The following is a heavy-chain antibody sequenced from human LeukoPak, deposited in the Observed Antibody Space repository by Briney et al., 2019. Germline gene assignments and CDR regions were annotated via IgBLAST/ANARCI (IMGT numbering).Heavy chain of an antibody. J-gene: IGHJ4*02. CDR3: ASCSSTSCYIGNFDY. CDR1: GFTFSSYW. D-gene: IGHD2-2*02. Sequence: PGGSLRLSCAASGFTFSSYWMSWVRQAPGKGLEWVANIKQDGSEKYYVDSVKGRFTISRDNAKNSLYLQMNSLRAEDTAVYYCASCSSTSCYIGNFDYWGQGTLVTVSS. V-gene: IGHV3-7*01. CDR2: IKQDGSEK.